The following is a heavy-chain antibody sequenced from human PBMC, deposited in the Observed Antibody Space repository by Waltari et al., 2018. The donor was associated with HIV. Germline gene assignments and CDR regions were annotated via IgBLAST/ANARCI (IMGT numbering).Heavy chain of an antibody. J-gene: IGHJ4*02. Sequence: QVQLQESGPGLVKPSETLSLTCAVSGYSISSGYYWGWIRQPPGKGLEWIGSIYHSGSTYYNPSLKSRVTISVDTSKNQFSLKLSSVTAADTAVYYCASSAPRYFDYWGQGTLVTVSS. CDR2: IYHSGST. CDR1: GYSISSGYY. CDR3: ASSAPRYFDY. D-gene: IGHD1-26*01. V-gene: IGHV4-38-2*01.